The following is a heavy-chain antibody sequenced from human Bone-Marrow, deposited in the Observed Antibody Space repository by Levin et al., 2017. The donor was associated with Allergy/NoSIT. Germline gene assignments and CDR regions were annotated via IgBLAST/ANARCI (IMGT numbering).Heavy chain of an antibody. CDR1: GFTFSSSG. Sequence: LSLTCAASGFTFSSSGMHWVRQAPGKGLEWVAVIWYDGSNKYYADSVKGRFTISRDNSKNTLYLQMNSLRAEDTAVYYCARGRATVAGTVNYYYYYMDGWGKGTTVTVSS. CDR2: IWYDGSNK. V-gene: IGHV3-33*01. D-gene: IGHD6-19*01. CDR3: ARGRATVAGTVNYYYYYMDG. J-gene: IGHJ6*03.